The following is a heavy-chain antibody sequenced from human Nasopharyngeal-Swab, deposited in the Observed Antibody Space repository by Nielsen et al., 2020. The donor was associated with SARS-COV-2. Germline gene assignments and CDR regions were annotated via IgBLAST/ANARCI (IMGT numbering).Heavy chain of an antibody. V-gene: IGHV1-45*02. Sequence: SVKVSCRASGFSITYRFLHWMRQAPGQALEWMGWITPFNGNAKYAQKFQGRVSITRDGSRTTASLELSSLRPDDTAMYFCASGQCINGVCDPTDGLDVWGQGTSVTVS. J-gene: IGHJ6*02. CDR3: ASGQCINGVCDPTDGLDV. CDR1: GFSITYRF. D-gene: IGHD2-8*01. CDR2: ITPFNGNA.